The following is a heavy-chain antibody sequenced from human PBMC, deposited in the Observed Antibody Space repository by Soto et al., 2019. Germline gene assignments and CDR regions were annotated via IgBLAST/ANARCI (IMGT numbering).Heavy chain of an antibody. CDR2: ISGSGGST. CDR3: ARDPNYCSGGSCYYFDY. J-gene: IGHJ4*02. CDR1: GFTFSSYA. Sequence: GGSLRLSCAASGFTFSSYAMSWARQAPGKGLEWVSAISGSGGSTYYADSVKGRFTISRDNSKNTLYLQMNSLRAEDTAVYYCARDPNYCSGGSCYYFDYWGQGTLVTAPQ. V-gene: IGHV3-23*01. D-gene: IGHD2-15*01.